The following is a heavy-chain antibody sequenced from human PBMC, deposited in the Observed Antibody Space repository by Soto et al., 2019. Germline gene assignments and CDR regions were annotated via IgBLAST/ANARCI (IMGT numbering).Heavy chain of an antibody. J-gene: IGHJ5*02. V-gene: IGHV3-23*01. CDR1: GFTFSSYA. CDR2: NTGSGAGS. Sequence: EVQLLESGGGWLQPGGSLRLSCAASGFTFSSYAMNWVRQAPGKGLEWVSGNTGSGAGSYYSYSVKGRFTISSDNSKSSLYLQMNSLRAEDTAVYYCAKAYSNSWPNDWFDPWGQGTLVTVSS. CDR3: AKAYSNSWPNDWFDP. D-gene: IGHD6-13*01.